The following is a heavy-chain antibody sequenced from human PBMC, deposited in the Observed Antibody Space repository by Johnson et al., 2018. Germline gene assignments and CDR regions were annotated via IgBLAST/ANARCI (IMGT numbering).Heavy chain of an antibody. Sequence: VQLVQSGGGVVQPGRSLRLSCAASGFTFSSYTINWVRQARGKRLEWVSSISSSSSYIHYADSLKGRFTISRDNAKNSLYLQMNSLRAEDTAGYYCAGSQSAYYGDYVGAEYFQHWGQGTLVTVSA. CDR2: ISSSSSYI. CDR1: GFTFSSYT. D-gene: IGHD4-17*01. J-gene: IGHJ1*01. V-gene: IGHV3-21*01. CDR3: AGSQSAYYGDYVGAEYFQH.